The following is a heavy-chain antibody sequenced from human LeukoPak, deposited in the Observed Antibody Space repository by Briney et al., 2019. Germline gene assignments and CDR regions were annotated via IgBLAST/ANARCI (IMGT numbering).Heavy chain of an antibody. J-gene: IGHJ2*01. V-gene: IGHV3-30*02. D-gene: IGHD6-6*01. CDR1: GFTFSSYG. CDR2: IRYDGSNK. Sequence: LPGGSLRLSCAASGFTFSSYGMHWVRQAPGKGLEWVAFIRYDGSNKYYADSVKGRFTISRDNSKNTLYLQMNSLRAEDTAVYYCANLGPIAARPFGRAHRVQVAGGYFDLWGRGTLVTVSS. CDR3: ANLGPIAARPFGRAHRVQVAGGYFDL.